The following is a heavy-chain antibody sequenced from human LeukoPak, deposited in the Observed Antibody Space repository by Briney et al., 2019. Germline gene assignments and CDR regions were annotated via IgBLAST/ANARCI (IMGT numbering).Heavy chain of an antibody. J-gene: IGHJ4*02. CDR2: INPNSGGT. CDR1: GCTFTGYY. D-gene: IGHD2-2*01. Sequence: ASVKVSCKASGCTFTGYYMHWVRQAPGQGLEWMGWINPNSGGTNYAQKFQGRVTMTRDTSISTAYMELSRLRPDDTAVYYCARAVVPAAIADYWGQGTLVTVSS. CDR3: ARAVVPAAIADY. V-gene: IGHV1-2*02.